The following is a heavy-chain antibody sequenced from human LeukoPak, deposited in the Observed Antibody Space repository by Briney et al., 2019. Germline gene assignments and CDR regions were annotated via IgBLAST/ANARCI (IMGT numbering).Heavy chain of an antibody. CDR1: GYTFTSYG. V-gene: IGHV1-18*01. CDR2: ISAYNGNT. J-gene: IGHJ5*02. D-gene: IGHD3-10*01. CDR3: AITISPSGTVIGGWFDP. Sequence: ASVKVSCKASGYTFTSYGISWVRQAPGQGLEWMGWISAYNGNTNYAQKLQGRVTMTTDTSTSTAYMELRSLRSDDTAVYYCAITISPSGTVIGGWFDPWGQGTLVTVSS.